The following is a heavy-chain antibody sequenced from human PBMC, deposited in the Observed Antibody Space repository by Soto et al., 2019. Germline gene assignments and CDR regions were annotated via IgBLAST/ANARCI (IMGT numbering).Heavy chain of an antibody. CDR2: TYFRSKWYN. D-gene: IGHD5-12*01. J-gene: IGHJ5*02. CDR1: GYSVSSNTAS. CDR3: AKGDNLGPKTGYAFDP. V-gene: IGHV6-1*01. Sequence: SHTLSLTCAISGYSVSSNTASWNLIRQSPSRGLEWLGRTYFRSKWYNDYAVSVKSRIIINPDTSNNQFSLQLNSVTPEDTAVYFRAKGDNLGPKTGYAFDPWGQGIMVTVSS.